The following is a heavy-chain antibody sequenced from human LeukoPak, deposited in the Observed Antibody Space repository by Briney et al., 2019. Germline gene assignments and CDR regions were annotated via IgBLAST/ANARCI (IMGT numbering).Heavy chain of an antibody. J-gene: IGHJ6*02. CDR1: GFTFSTYW. V-gene: IGHV3-74*01. D-gene: IGHD3-9*01. CDR3: ARGEPYYDILSGYGSGMDV. Sequence: GGSLRLSCAASGFTFSTYWMHWVRQVPGKGPVWVSRVSTDGSSTGYADSVKGRFTISRDNSKNTLYLQMNSLRAEDTAVYYCARGEPYYDILSGYGSGMDVWGQGTTVTVSS. CDR2: VSTDGSST.